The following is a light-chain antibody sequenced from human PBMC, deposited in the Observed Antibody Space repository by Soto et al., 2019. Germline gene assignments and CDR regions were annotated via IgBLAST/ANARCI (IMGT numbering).Light chain of an antibody. CDR1: SSDVGGYNY. J-gene: IGLJ2*01. V-gene: IGLV2-14*01. Sequence: QSALTQPASVSGSPGQSITISCTGTSSDVGGYNYVSWYQQHPGKAPKLMIYDVSNRPSGVSNRFSGSKSGNTASLTISGLQADDEAAYYCSSYTTSGSLVFGGGTKLTVL. CDR2: DVS. CDR3: SSYTTSGSLV.